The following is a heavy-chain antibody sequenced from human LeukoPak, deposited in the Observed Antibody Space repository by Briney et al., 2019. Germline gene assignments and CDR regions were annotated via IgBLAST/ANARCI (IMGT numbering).Heavy chain of an antibody. CDR1: GFTFSSYA. CDR2: ISSNGGST. CDR3: ARGTYGDYVSFPFDY. J-gene: IGHJ4*02. Sequence: PGGSLRLSCAASGFTFSSYAMHWVRQAPGKGLEYVSAISSNGGSTYYANSVKGRFTISRDNSKNTLYLQMGSLRAEDMAVYYCARGTYGDYVSFPFDYWGQGTLVTVSS. V-gene: IGHV3-64*01. D-gene: IGHD4-17*01.